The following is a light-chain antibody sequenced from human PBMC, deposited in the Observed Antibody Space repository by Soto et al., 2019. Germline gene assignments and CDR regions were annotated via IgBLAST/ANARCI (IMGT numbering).Light chain of an antibody. V-gene: IGKV3-20*01. CDR3: QQYAKSPEWT. CDR1: QSVINNY. CDR2: GAS. Sequence: EVVLTQSPGTLSLSPGGRATLSCRASQSVINNYLAWYQQKPGQAPRLLIYGASSRATGIPVRFSGSGSGTDFTLTISRLEPEDFAVYYCQQYAKSPEWTFGQGTKVEIK. J-gene: IGKJ1*01.